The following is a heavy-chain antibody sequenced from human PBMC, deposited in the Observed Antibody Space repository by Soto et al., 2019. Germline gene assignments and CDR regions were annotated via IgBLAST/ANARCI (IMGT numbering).Heavy chain of an antibody. J-gene: IGHJ4*02. CDR3: ASSVVVPSTMNSFDY. CDR1: GYSFSNYW. D-gene: IGHD2-15*01. CDR2: IFPADSYT. V-gene: IGHV5-51*01. Sequence: PGEALKISCKGSGYSFSNYWIAWVRQMPGKGLEWMGIIFPADSYTKYSPSFQGQVTISADKSISTAYLQWSSLKASDTAMYYCASSVVVPSTMNSFDYCGQGYLVTVSS.